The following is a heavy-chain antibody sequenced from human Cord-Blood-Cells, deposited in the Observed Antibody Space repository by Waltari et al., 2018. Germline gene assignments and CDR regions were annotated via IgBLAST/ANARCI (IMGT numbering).Heavy chain of an antibody. D-gene: IGHD3-16*01. CDR1: GGSISSGSYY. Sequence: QVQLQESGPGLVKPSQTLSLTCTVSGGSISSGSYYWSWIRQPAGKGLGWIGYIYTSGSTNYNPPLKSRVTISVDTSKNQFSLKLSSVTAADTAVYYCARAFGEGWFDPWGQGTLVTVSS. V-gene: IGHV4-61*09. CDR2: IYTSGST. CDR3: ARAFGEGWFDP. J-gene: IGHJ5*02.